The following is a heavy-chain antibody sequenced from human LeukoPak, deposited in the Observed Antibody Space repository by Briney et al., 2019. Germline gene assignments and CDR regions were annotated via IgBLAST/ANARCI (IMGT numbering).Heavy chain of an antibody. CDR3: AIDHDYGDYVS. V-gene: IGHV3-30-3*01. D-gene: IGHD4-17*01. Sequence: PGRSLRLSCAASGFTFSSYAMHWVRQAPGKGLEWVAVISYDGSNKYYADSVKGRFTISRDNSKNTLYLQMNSLRAEDTAVYYCAIDHDYGDYVSWGQGTLVTVSS. J-gene: IGHJ5*02. CDR2: ISYDGSNK. CDR1: GFTFSSYA.